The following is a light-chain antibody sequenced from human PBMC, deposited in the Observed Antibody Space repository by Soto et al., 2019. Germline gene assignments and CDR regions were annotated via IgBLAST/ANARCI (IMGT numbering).Light chain of an antibody. CDR1: QSVSSSY. J-gene: IGKJ4*01. CDR2: GAS. Sequence: EIGLTQSPGTLSLSPGERATLSCRASQSVSSSYLAWYQQKPGQAPRLLIYGASSRATGIPDRFSGSGSGTDFTLSISRLEPEDFAGYYCQQYGSSPFTFGGGTKVEI. V-gene: IGKV3-20*01. CDR3: QQYGSSPFT.